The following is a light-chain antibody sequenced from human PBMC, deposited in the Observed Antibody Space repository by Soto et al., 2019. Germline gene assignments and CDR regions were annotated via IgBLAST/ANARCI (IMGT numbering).Light chain of an antibody. CDR3: QQYNSWPQT. CDR2: GAS. CDR1: QSVSSN. V-gene: IGKV3-15*01. Sequence: EIVMTQSPATLSVSPGEKATLSCRASQSVSSNLAWYQQKPGQAPRPLIYGASTRATGIPARFSGSVSGTEFTLTLSSLQSEDFAVYYCQQYNSWPQTVGQGTKVEIK. J-gene: IGKJ1*01.